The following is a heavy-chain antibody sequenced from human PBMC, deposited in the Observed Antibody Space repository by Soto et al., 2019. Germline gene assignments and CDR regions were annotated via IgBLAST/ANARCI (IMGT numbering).Heavy chain of an antibody. V-gene: IGHV3-30-3*01. D-gene: IGHD6-6*01. J-gene: IGHJ6*02. CDR3: ARARGSSPSDYYDYGMDV. CDR2: ISYDGSNK. Sequence: QVQLVESGGGVVQPGRSLRLSCAASGFTFSSYAMHWVRQAPGKGLEWVAVISYDGSNKYYADSVKGRFTISRDNSKNTQYLQMNSLRAEDTAVDYCARARGSSPSDYYDYGMDVWGQGATVTVSS. CDR1: GFTFSSYA.